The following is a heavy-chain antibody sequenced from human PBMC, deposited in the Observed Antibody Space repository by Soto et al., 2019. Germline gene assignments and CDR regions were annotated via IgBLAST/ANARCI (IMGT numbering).Heavy chain of an antibody. D-gene: IGHD1-26*01. CDR1: GITFSNYA. V-gene: IGHV3-23*01. CDR3: AKRSGAPFYQSLPAAPNLDV. CDR2: ISGSGDST. J-gene: IGHJ6*02. Sequence: GGSLRLSCAASGITFSNYAMSWVRQAPGKGLEWVSGISGSGDSTYYAESVKGRFTISRDNSKNTLYLQMNSLGAEDTAVYYCAKRSGAPFYQSLPAAPNLDVWGQGTTVTVSS.